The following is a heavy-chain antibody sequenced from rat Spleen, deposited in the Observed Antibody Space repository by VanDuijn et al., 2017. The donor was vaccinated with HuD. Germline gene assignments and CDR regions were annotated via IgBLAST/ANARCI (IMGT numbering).Heavy chain of an antibody. CDR2: ITNTGGST. Sequence: EVQLVESGGGLVQPGRSLKISCAASGFIFSDYHLAWVRQAPTKGLEWVASITNTGGSTFYPDSVKGRFTISRDNAKSTLYLQMNSLRSEDTATYYCARHGVNYGAYNWFAYWGQGTLVTVSS. V-gene: IGHV5-25*01. CDR3: ARHGVNYGAYNWFAY. D-gene: IGHD1-11*01. J-gene: IGHJ3*01. CDR1: GFIFSDYH.